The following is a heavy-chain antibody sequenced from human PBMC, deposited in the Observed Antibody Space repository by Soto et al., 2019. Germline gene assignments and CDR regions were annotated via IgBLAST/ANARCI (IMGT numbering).Heavy chain of an antibody. Sequence: PGGSLRLSCAASGFTFSSHTMHWVRQAPGKGLEWLSLISHDDKIKFYADSAKGRFTISRDDSKNMVYLGMNSLKTEDTAVYYCIKYSGRPSTPAALGQGTLVTVSS. D-gene: IGHD1-26*01. CDR2: ISHDDKIK. J-gene: IGHJ5*02. CDR3: IKYSGRPSTPAA. CDR1: GFTFSSHT. V-gene: IGHV3-30*04.